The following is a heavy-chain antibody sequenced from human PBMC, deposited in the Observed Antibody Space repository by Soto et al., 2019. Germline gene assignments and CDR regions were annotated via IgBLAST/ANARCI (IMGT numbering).Heavy chain of an antibody. D-gene: IGHD6-25*01. CDR2: ISWNSGSI. V-gene: IGHV3-9*01. Sequence: EVQLLQSGGGLVQPGGSLRLSCAASGFTFDDYAMHWVRQAPGKGLEWVSGISWNSGSIGYADSVKGRFTISRDNAKNSLYLQMNSLRAEDTALYYCAKDTPGASGIGYWGQGTLVTVSS. J-gene: IGHJ4*02. CDR1: GFTFDDYA. CDR3: AKDTPGASGIGY.